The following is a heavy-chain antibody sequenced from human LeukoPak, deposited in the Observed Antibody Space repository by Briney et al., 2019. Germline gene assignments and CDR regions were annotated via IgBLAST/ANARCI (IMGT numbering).Heavy chain of an antibody. CDR3: AIVSAMVRGVIQPIFFDY. CDR1: GFTFSSYG. D-gene: IGHD3-10*01. CDR2: ISGSGGST. V-gene: IGHV3-23*01. J-gene: IGHJ4*02. Sequence: PGGTLRLSCAASGFTFSSYGMSWVRQAPGKGLEWVSAISGSGGSTYYADSVKGRFTISRDNSKNTLYLQMNSLRAEDTAVYYCAIVSAMVRGVIQPIFFDYWGQGTLVTVSS.